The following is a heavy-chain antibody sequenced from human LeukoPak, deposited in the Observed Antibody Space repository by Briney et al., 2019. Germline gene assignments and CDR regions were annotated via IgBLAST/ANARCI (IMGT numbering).Heavy chain of an antibody. Sequence: ASVKVSCKASGYTFTSYYMHWVRQAPGQGLKWMGIINPSGGSTSHAQKFQGRVTMTRDTSTSTVYMELSSLRSEDTAVYYCARRGDTYYDILTGSMDYWGRGTLVTVSS. CDR1: GYTFTSYY. D-gene: IGHD3-9*01. CDR2: INPSGGST. CDR3: ARRGDTYYDILTGSMDY. J-gene: IGHJ4*02. V-gene: IGHV1-46*01.